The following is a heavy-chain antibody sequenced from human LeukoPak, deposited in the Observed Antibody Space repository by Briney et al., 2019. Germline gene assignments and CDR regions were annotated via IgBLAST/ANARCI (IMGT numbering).Heavy chain of an antibody. D-gene: IGHD3-10*01. J-gene: IGHJ4*02. CDR3: ASSGPYYYGSGSLVNY. CDR1: GGSISSSSYY. V-gene: IGHV4-39*07. CDR2: IYYSGST. Sequence: TSETLSLTCTVSGGSISSSSYYWGWIRQPPGKGLEWIGSIYYSGSTYYNPSLKSRVTISVDTSKNQFSLKLSSVTAADTAVYYCASSGPYYYGSGSLVNYWGQGTLVTVSS.